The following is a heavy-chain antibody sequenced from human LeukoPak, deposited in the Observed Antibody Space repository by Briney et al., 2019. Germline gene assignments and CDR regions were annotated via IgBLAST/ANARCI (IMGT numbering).Heavy chain of an antibody. CDR3: ARDLRSGWYYFDF. CDR2: ISSSSDTT. D-gene: IGHD6-19*01. CDR1: GFTCNDHE. V-gene: IGHV3-48*03. J-gene: IGHJ4*02. Sequence: GGSLRLSCVVSGFTCNDHEMNWVRQAPGKGLEWVSYISSSSDTTYYADSVKGRFTISRDNAKNSLYLQMNSLKDQDTAVYYCARDLRSGWYYFDFWGQGTLVTVSS.